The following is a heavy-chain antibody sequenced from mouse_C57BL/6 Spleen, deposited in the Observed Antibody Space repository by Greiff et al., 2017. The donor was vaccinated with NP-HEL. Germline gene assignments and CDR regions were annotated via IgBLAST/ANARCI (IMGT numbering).Heavy chain of an antibody. V-gene: IGHV1-82*01. Sequence: LVESGPELVKPGASVKISCKASGYAFSSSWMNWVKQRPGKGLEWIGRIYPGDGDTNYNGKFKGKATLTADKSSSTAYMQLSSLTSEDSAVYFCARSGTTVVGNYFDYWGQGTTLTVSS. J-gene: IGHJ2*01. CDR3: ARSGTTVVGNYFDY. CDR2: IYPGDGDT. D-gene: IGHD1-1*01. CDR1: GYAFSSSW.